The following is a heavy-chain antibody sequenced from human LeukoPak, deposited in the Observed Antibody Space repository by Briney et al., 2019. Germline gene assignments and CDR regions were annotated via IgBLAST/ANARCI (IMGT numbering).Heavy chain of an antibody. J-gene: IGHJ4*02. Sequence: SETLSLTCTVSGGSISSYYWSWIRQPAGKGLEWIGRIYTSGSTNYNPSLKSRVTMSVDTSKNQFSLKLSSVTAADTAVYYCARDAYCSSSNCYGYYFDYWGQGTLVTVSP. CDR3: ARDAYCSSSNCYGYYFDY. CDR2: IYTSGST. CDR1: GGSISSYY. V-gene: IGHV4-4*07. D-gene: IGHD2-2*01.